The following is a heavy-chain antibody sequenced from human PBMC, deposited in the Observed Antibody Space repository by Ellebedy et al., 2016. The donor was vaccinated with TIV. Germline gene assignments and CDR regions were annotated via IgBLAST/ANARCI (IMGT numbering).Heavy chain of an antibody. Sequence: GGSLRLSCAASGFSFSSYAISWVRQAPGKGLGWVSSIDHGGGNTYYADSVEGRFTSSRDSSKNTLYLQVDSLRAEDTAVYYCARYFDWLSLMHYFDYWGQGTLVTVSS. J-gene: IGHJ4*02. D-gene: IGHD3-9*01. CDR1: GFSFSSYA. V-gene: IGHV3-23*01. CDR3: ARYFDWLSLMHYFDY. CDR2: IDHGGGNT.